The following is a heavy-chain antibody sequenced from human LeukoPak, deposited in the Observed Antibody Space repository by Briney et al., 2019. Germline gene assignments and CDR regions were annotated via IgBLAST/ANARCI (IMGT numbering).Heavy chain of an antibody. CDR2: IYHSGST. D-gene: IGHD5-18*01. J-gene: IGHJ4*02. CDR3: ARGGRAERGYSYGLDY. Sequence: SETLSLTCTVSGYSISSGYYWGWSRQPPGKGLEWIGSIYHSGSTYYNPSLKSRVTISVDTSKNQFSLKLSSVTAADTAVYYCARGGRAERGYSYGLDYWGQGTLVTVSS. CDR1: GYSISSGYY. V-gene: IGHV4-38-2*02.